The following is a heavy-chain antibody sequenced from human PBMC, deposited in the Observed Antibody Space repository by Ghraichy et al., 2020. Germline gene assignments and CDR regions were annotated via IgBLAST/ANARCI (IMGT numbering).Heavy chain of an antibody. J-gene: IGHJ3*02. V-gene: IGHV3-21*01. D-gene: IGHD2-15*01. CDR2: IDSSSSYI. Sequence: GGSLRLSCAASGLTFSSYSMSWVRQAPGKGLEWVSSIDSSSSYIYYADSLKGRFTISRDNAKNSLYLQMNSLRAEDTGIYYCAGDWGYCSGGRCYSDAFDIWGQGTMVTVSS. CDR3: AGDWGYCSGGRCYSDAFDI. CDR1: GLTFSSYS.